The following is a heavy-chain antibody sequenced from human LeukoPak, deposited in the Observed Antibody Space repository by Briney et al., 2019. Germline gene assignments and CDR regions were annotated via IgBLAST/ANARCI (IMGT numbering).Heavy chain of an antibody. V-gene: IGHV1-46*01. Sequence: ASVKVSCKASGYTFTSYYIYWMRQAHGHGLDWMGIINPSGGRTNYAHKFQGRVTMTRDMSTSTVYMELSSLRSEDTAVYYCARGPILNYYDSSGYLDYWGQGTLVTVSS. J-gene: IGHJ4*02. CDR2: INPSGGRT. CDR1: GYTFTSYY. CDR3: ARGPILNYYDSSGYLDY. D-gene: IGHD3-22*01.